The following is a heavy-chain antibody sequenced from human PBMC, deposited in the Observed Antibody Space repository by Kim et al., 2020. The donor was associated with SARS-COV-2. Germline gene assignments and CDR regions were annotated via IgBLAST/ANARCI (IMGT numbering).Heavy chain of an antibody. Sequence: RYSPSFQGQVTISADKSISTAYLQWSSLKASDTAMYYCATNKLLYAYFQHWGQGTLVTVSS. J-gene: IGHJ1*01. CDR3: ATNKLLYAYFQH. V-gene: IGHV5-51*01. D-gene: IGHD2-2*02.